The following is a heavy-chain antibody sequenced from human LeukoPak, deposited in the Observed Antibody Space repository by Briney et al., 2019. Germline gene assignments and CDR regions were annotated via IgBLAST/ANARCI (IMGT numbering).Heavy chain of an antibody. J-gene: IGHJ4*02. D-gene: IGHD1-7*01. V-gene: IGHV3-30-3*01. Sequence: GRSLRLSCAASGFTFSSYATHWVRQAPGKGLEWVAVISYDGSYKYYADSVKGRFTISRDNSKNTLYLQMNSLRPEDTAVYYCARDPTNWNYVHYFDYWGQGTLVTVSS. CDR3: ARDPTNWNYVHYFDY. CDR2: ISYDGSYK. CDR1: GFTFSSYA.